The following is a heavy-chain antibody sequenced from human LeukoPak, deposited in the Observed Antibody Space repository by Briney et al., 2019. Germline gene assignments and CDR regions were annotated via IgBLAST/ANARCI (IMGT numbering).Heavy chain of an antibody. J-gene: IGHJ5*02. Sequence: GASVKVSCKASGYTFTDYYMHWVRQAPGQGLEWMGWINLNSRGTNYAQKFQGRVTMTEDTSTDTAYMELSSLRSEDTAVYYCATDNGGYDFWPWFDPWGQGTLVTVSS. CDR2: INLNSRGT. V-gene: IGHV1-2*02. D-gene: IGHD3-3*01. CDR3: ATDNGGYDFWPWFDP. CDR1: GYTFTDYY.